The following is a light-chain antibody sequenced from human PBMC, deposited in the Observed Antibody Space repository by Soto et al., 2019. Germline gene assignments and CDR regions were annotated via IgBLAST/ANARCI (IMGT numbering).Light chain of an antibody. CDR3: QQDNSYPGT. V-gene: IGKV1-5*03. CDR1: QSISSW. Sequence: DIQMTQSPSTLSASVGDRVTITCRASQSISSWLAWYQQKPGKAPKLLIYKASSLESGVPSRFSGSGSGTEFTPTISRLQPDDFATYYCQQDNSYPGTFGQGTKVEIK. J-gene: IGKJ1*01. CDR2: KAS.